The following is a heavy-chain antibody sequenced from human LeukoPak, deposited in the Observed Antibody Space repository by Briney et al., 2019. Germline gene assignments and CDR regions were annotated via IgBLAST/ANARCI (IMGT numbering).Heavy chain of an antibody. D-gene: IGHD5-18*01. V-gene: IGHV4-39*01. Sequence: SETLSHTCTVSGGSISSSSYYWGWIRQPPGKGLEWIGSIYYSGSTYYNPSLKSRVTISVDTSKNQFSLKLSSVTAADTAVYYCARQAPGYSYGYVYWGQGTLVTVSS. CDR2: IYYSGST. CDR3: ARQAPGYSYGYVY. CDR1: GGSISSSSYY. J-gene: IGHJ4*02.